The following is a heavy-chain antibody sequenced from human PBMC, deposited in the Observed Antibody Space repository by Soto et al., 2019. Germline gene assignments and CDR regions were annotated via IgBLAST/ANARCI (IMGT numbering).Heavy chain of an antibody. CDR1: GFTFSSYA. J-gene: IGHJ3*02. CDR2: ISSNGGST. V-gene: IGHV3-64*01. D-gene: IGHD2-15*01. Sequence: GGSLRLSCAASGFTFSSYAMHWVRQAPGKGLEYVSAISSNGGSTYYANSVKGRFTISRDNSKNTLYLQMGSLRAEDMAVYYCASEGYGGAFDIWGQGTMVTVPS. CDR3: ASEGYGGAFDI.